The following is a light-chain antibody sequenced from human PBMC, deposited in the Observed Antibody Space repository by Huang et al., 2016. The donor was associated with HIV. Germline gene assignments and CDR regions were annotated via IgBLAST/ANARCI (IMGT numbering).Light chain of an antibody. J-gene: IGKJ1*01. CDR1: QSILYIYNNKNY. Sequence: DIVMTQSPDSLAVSLGETATINCKSSQSILYIYNNKNYLAWFQQKPGQPPKLLIYWAATRESGVPDRISGSGSGTNVTLTISSLQSEDVAVYYCQHYYVTPPWTFGQGTKVEIK. CDR3: QHYYVTPPWT. V-gene: IGKV4-1*01. CDR2: WAA.